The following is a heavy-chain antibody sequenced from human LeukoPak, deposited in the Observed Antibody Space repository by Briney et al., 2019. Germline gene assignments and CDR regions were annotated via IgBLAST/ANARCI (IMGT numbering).Heavy chain of an antibody. Sequence: SETLSLTCTVSSGSISTSNYYWGWVRQPPGKALEWIGNIFYSGSTYYNPSLKSRVTISVDTSKNQFSLKLSSVTAADTAVYYCARGARYCSSTSCSNNWFDPWGQGTLVTVSS. D-gene: IGHD2-2*01. J-gene: IGHJ5*02. V-gene: IGHV4-39*07. CDR1: SGSISTSNYY. CDR2: IFYSGST. CDR3: ARGARYCSSTSCSNNWFDP.